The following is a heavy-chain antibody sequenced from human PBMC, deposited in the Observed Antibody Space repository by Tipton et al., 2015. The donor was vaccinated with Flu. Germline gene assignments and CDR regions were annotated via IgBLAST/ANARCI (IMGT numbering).Heavy chain of an antibody. J-gene: IGHJ6*02. CDR3: ARPTYYDFWSGYLKQYYYGMDV. D-gene: IGHD3-3*01. Sequence: QLVQSGAEVKKPGASVKVSCKASGYTFTSYDINWVRQATGQGLEWMGWMNPNSGNTGYAQKFQGRVTMTRNTSISTAYMELSSLRSEDTAVYYCARPTYYDFWSGYLKQYYYGMDVWGQGTTVTVSS. CDR1: GYTFTSYD. CDR2: MNPNSGNT. V-gene: IGHV1-8*01.